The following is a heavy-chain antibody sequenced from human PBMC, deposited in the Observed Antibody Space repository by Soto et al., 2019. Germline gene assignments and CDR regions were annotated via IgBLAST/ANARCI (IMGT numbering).Heavy chain of an antibody. CDR1: GGSISSGGYY. CDR2: IYYSGST. D-gene: IGHD3-16*02. V-gene: IGHV4-31*03. J-gene: IGHJ4*02. CDR3: ARVNSAGIRLGELSFFDY. Sequence: SETLSLTCTVSGGSISSGGYYWSWIRQHPGKGLEWIGYIYYSGSTYYNPSLKSRVTISVDTSKNQFSLKLSSVTAADTAVYYCARVNSAGIRLGELSFFDYWGQGTLVTVSS.